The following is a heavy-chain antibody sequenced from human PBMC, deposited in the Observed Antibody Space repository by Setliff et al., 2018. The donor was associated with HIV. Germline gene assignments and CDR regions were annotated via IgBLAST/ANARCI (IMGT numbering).Heavy chain of an antibody. CDR1: GFTFSSYE. CDR2: ISSSGTTI. V-gene: IGHV3-48*03. CDR3: ARPNYYDSSGSFDY. Sequence: GESLKISCAASGFTFSSYEMNWVRQAPGKGLEWVSYISSSGTTIYYADSVKGRFTISRDNAKNSLYLQMNSLRAEDTAVYYCARPNYYDSSGSFDYWGQGTLVNVSS. D-gene: IGHD3-22*01. J-gene: IGHJ4*02.